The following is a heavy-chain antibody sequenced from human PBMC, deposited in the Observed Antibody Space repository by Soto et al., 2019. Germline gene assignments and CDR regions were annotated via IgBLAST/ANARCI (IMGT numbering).Heavy chain of an antibody. CDR1: GGSTSDYQ. V-gene: IGHV4-59*01. D-gene: IGHD3-16*02. Sequence: QVQLQESGPGLVKPSETLSLTCTVSGGSTSDYQWNWIRQSPGKGLERTGYIYYSGRTNYNPSLKSRLTITLATSTKQLPLSLKSVTAADTAVYYCARMRGLGEISPYVDWWGQGTLVNVSS. J-gene: IGHJ4*02. CDR3: ARMRGLGEISPYVDW. CDR2: IYYSGRT.